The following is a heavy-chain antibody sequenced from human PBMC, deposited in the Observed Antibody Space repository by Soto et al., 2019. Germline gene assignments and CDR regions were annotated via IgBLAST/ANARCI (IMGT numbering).Heavy chain of an antibody. CDR1: GGSMNSYY. CDR3: ARGIAAAYYYYMDV. D-gene: IGHD6-13*01. J-gene: IGHJ6*03. CDR2: IYYSGST. V-gene: IGHV4-59*01. Sequence: HSETPSLTCTVCGGSMNSYYWSWIRQPPGKGLEWIGYIYYSGSTNYNPSLKSRVTISVDTSKNQFSLKLSSVTAADTAVYYCARGIAAAYYYYMDVWGKGTTVTVSS.